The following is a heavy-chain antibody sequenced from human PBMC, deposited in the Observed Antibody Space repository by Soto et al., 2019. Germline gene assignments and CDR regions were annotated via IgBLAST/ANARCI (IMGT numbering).Heavy chain of an antibody. V-gene: IGHV4-34*01. CDR3: ARTSRFEY. J-gene: IGHJ4*02. CDR2: INHSGST. Sequence: QVQLQQWGAGLLKPSETLSLTCAVYGGSFSAYYWSWIRQPPGKGLEWIGEINHSGSTNYNPSLKSRVTISVDTSKNQFSLKVSSGTAADTAVYYCARTSRFEYWGQGTLVTVSS. CDR1: GGSFSAYY. D-gene: IGHD6-6*01.